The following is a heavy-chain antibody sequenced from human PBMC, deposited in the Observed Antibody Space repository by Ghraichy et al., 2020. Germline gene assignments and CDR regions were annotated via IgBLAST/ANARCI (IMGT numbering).Heavy chain of an antibody. CDR2: ISSSGSTI. Sequence: GGYLRLSCAASGFRFKDYHMAWMRQAPGKGLEWVSYISSSGSTIYYADSVKGRFTISRDNTKNSLLLLMSGLTAEDTAVYYCARDWYGDFYFDFWGLGTLVAVSS. CDR1: GFRFKDYH. D-gene: IGHD4-17*01. V-gene: IGHV3-11*01. CDR3: ARDWYGDFYFDF. J-gene: IGHJ4*02.